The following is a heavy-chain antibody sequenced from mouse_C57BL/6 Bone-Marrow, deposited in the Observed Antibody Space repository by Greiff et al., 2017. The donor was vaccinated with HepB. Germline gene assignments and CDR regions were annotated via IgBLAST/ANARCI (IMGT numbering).Heavy chain of an antibody. J-gene: IGHJ3*01. V-gene: IGHV1-81*01. CDR1: GYTFTSYG. Sequence: LVESGAELARPGASVKLSCKASGYTFTSYGISWVKQRTGQGLEWIGEIYPRSGNTYYNEKFKGKATLTADKSSSTAYMELRSLTSEDSAVYFCARGGGSRGTWFAYWGQGTLVTVSA. CDR3: ARGGGSRGTWFAY. D-gene: IGHD1-1*01. CDR2: IYPRSGNT.